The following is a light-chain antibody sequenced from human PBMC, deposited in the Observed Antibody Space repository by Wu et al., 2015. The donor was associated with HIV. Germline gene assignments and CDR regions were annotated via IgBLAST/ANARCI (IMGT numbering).Light chain of an antibody. V-gene: IGKV3-11*01. J-gene: IGKJ5*01. CDR2: DTS. Sequence: EIVLTQSPATLSLSPGDRVTLSCRASQSVSNSLAWYQHKPGQTPRLLFFDTSIRATGIPARFSGRGSGTDFSLTISSLEPEDFAVYYCQQGRNWPLTFGQGTRLEIK. CDR3: QQGRNWPLT. CDR1: QSVSNS.